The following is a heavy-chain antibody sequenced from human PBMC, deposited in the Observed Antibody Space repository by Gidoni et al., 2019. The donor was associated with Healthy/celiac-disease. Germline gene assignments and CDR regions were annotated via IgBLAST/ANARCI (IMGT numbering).Heavy chain of an antibody. D-gene: IGHD6-13*01. J-gene: IGHJ6*02. CDR3: AGSTSHSSSVDYYYYYGMDV. CDR1: GYTFTGYY. CDR2: INPNSGGT. Sequence: QGQLVQSGAEVKKPGASEKVSCKASGYTFTGYYMPWVRQAPGQGLEWMGWINPNSGGTNYEQKFQGRVTMTRDTSISTAYMELSRLRSDDTAVYYCAGSTSHSSSVDYYYYYGMDVWGQGTTVTVSS. V-gene: IGHV1-2*02.